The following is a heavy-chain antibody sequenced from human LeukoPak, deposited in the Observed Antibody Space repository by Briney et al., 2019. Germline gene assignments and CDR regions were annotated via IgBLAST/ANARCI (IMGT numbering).Heavy chain of an antibody. CDR2: ISYDGSNK. Sequence: GRSLRLSCAASGFTFRSYGMHWVRQAPGKGLEWVAVISYDGSNKYYADSVKGRFTISRDNSKNTLSLQMSSLRAEDTAVYYCAKSATVGIKAPFDCWGQGALVTVSS. CDR1: GFTFRSYG. J-gene: IGHJ4*02. V-gene: IGHV3-30*18. CDR3: AKSATVGIKAPFDC. D-gene: IGHD1-26*01.